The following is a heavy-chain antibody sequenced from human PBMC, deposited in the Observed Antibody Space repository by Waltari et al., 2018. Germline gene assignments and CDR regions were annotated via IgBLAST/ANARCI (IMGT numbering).Heavy chain of an antibody. CDR2: ISYDGSNK. CDR3: ARDPPYCSGGSCYGMDV. J-gene: IGHJ6*02. V-gene: IGHV3-30*01. D-gene: IGHD2-15*01. Sequence: QVQLVESGGGVVQPGRSLRLSCAASGFTFISYAMPWVRQAPGKGLEWVAVISYDGSNKYYADSVKGRFTISRDNSKNTLYLQMNSLRAEDTAVYYCARDPPYCSGGSCYGMDVWGQGTTVTVSS. CDR1: GFTFISYA.